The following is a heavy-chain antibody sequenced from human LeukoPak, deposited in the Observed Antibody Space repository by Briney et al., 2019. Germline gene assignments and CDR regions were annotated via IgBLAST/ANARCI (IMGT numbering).Heavy chain of an antibody. Sequence: PSETLSLTCTVSGGSISSGGYYWSWIRQPPGKGLEWVGYIYHSGSTYYNPSLKSRVTISVDRSKNQFSLKLSSVTAADTAVYYCARDLNACYDFWSGYPARAFDIWGQGTMVTVSS. CDR1: GGSISSGGYY. J-gene: IGHJ3*02. D-gene: IGHD3-3*01. V-gene: IGHV4-30-2*01. CDR2: IYHSGST. CDR3: ARDLNACYDFWSGYPARAFDI.